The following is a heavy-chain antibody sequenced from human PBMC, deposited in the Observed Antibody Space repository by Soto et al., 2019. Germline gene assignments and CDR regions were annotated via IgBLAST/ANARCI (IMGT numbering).Heavy chain of an antibody. CDR1: GLTFDIYW. CDR2: INSDGTIS. Sequence: PGGSLRLSCAAWGLTFDIYWMNGVRQAPGKGPEWLSGINSDGTISSYADSVKGRFTISRDNARNTLSLQMNSLRADDTAVYYCARLSGDHSAFFSYGMDAWGQGTTVTVSS. CDR3: ARLSGDHSAFFSYGMDA. J-gene: IGHJ6*02. D-gene: IGHD2-21*01. V-gene: IGHV3-74*01.